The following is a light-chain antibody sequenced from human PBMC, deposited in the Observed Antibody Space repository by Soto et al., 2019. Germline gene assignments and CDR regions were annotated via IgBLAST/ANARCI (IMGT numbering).Light chain of an antibody. V-gene: IGKV3-11*01. Sequence: QSPATLSLSPGERGTLSCRASQSVSSHLAWYQQKPGQAPRLLIYDASKRPTGIPARFSGSGSGTDFTLTISSLEPEDSAVYYCQQRSDRLPITFGQGTRLEIK. CDR2: DAS. J-gene: IGKJ5*01. CDR3: QQRSDRLPIT. CDR1: QSVSSH.